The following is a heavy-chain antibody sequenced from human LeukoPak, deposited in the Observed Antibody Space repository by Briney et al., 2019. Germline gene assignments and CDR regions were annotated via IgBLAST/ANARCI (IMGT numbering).Heavy chain of an antibody. CDR3: ARPWADILPRRFPGSDYYMDV. Sequence: GGSLRLSCAASGFTFRSYDMHWVRQATGKGLEWVSGIGTAGEIYYPGSVKGRFTISRENAKNSLYLQMNSLRAGDTAVYYCARPWADILPRRFPGSDYYMDVWGKGTTVTISS. CDR2: IGTAGEI. D-gene: IGHD3-9*01. V-gene: IGHV3-13*01. CDR1: GFTFRSYD. J-gene: IGHJ6*03.